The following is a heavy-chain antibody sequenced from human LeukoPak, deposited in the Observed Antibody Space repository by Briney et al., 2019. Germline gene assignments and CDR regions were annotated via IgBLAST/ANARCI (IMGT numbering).Heavy chain of an antibody. CDR3: ARESGYYYDTSGYTFDY. J-gene: IGHJ4*02. Sequence: SETLSLTCTVSGGSISSYYWSWVRQPPGKGLEWIGYISYSGSTNYNPSLKSRVTISVDTSKNQFSLRLRSVTAADTAVYYCARESGYYYDTSGYTFDYWGQGILVTVSS. CDR2: ISYSGST. D-gene: IGHD3-22*01. V-gene: IGHV4-59*12. CDR1: GGSISSYY.